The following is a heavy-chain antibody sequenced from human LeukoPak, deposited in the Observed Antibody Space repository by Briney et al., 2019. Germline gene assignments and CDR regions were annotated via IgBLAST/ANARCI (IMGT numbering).Heavy chain of an antibody. D-gene: IGHD2-2*01. Sequence: PSETLSLTCTVSGGSINSYYWSWIRQSPGKGLEWIGSLYYSGSTNYNPSLKSRVTISVDTSKNQFSLKLSSVTAADTAVYYCARDLLIVPAAISHGYYYYGMDVWGQGTTVTVSS. CDR2: LYYSGST. CDR3: ARDLLIVPAAISHGYYYYGMDV. CDR1: GGSINSYY. J-gene: IGHJ6*02. V-gene: IGHV4-59*01.